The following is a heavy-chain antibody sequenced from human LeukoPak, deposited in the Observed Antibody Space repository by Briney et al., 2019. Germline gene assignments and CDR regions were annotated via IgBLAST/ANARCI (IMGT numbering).Heavy chain of an antibody. D-gene: IGHD3-10*01. Sequence: PGGSLRLSCVVSGFTLSKYWMSWVRQAPGKGLEWVANINQDGSEKNYVDSVKGRFTISGDNAKSSLFLQMNNLGAEDTAVYYCVRDYYDSGSFYYYFDFWGQGTLVTVSS. J-gene: IGHJ4*02. CDR1: GFTLSKYW. V-gene: IGHV3-7*03. CDR2: INQDGSEK. CDR3: VRDYYDSGSFYYYFDF.